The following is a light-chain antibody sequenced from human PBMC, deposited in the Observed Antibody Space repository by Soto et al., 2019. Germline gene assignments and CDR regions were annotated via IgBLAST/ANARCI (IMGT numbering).Light chain of an antibody. J-gene: IGLJ1*01. Sequence: QSALAQPASVSGSPGQSITISGTGTSSNVGSYDLVSWYQHHPGKAPKLMIYEVSKRPSGVSNRFSGSKSGNTASLTISGLQAEDEADYYCCSYAGSSTLVFGTRTKVTVL. V-gene: IGLV2-23*02. CDR3: CSYAGSSTLV. CDR1: SSNVGSYDL. CDR2: EVS.